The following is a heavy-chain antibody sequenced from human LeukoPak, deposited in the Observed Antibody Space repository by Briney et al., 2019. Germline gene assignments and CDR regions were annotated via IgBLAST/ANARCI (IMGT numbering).Heavy chain of an antibody. D-gene: IGHD1-1*01. CDR1: GFTFNTYG. CDR2: ISFDSTSR. V-gene: IGHV3-30*12. Sequence: PGGSLRLSCAASGFTFNTYGLHWVRQAPGKGLERVAVISFDSTSRYYTDSVKGRYTISRDNSKNTLFLQMDSLKNEDTAMYYCARARRTGYAFGPQADWGQGTLVTVSS. CDR3: ARARRTGYAFGPQAD. J-gene: IGHJ4*02.